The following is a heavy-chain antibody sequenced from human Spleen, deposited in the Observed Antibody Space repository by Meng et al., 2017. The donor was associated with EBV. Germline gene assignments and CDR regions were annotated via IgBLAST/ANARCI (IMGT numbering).Heavy chain of an antibody. Sequence: HVQLVEYGGGVVQPGRSLRLSCAASGFTFSSYAMHWVRQAPGKGLEWVAVISFDGGNKYYADSVKGRFTISRDNSKNTLYLQMNSLRAEDTAVYYCARGTADKTYYFDYWGQGTLVTVSS. D-gene: IGHD1-1*01. CDR1: GFTFSSYA. CDR3: ARGTADKTYYFDY. CDR2: ISFDGGNK. V-gene: IGHV3-30-3*01. J-gene: IGHJ4*02.